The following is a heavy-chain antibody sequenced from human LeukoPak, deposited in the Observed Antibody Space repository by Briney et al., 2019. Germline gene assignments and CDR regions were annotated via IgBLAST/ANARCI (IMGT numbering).Heavy chain of an antibody. D-gene: IGHD3-10*01. Sequence: PGGSLRLSCAASGFTFSSYAMSWVRQAPGKGLEWASAISGSGGSTYYADSVKGRFTISRDNSKNTLYLQMNSLRAEDTAVYYCAKDHSYYGSGPEDAFDIWGQGTMVTVSS. V-gene: IGHV3-23*01. CDR2: ISGSGGST. CDR1: GFTFSSYA. J-gene: IGHJ3*02. CDR3: AKDHSYYGSGPEDAFDI.